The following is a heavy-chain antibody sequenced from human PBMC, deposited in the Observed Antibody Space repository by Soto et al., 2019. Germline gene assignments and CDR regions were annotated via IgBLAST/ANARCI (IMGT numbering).Heavy chain of an antibody. CDR2: ISTYSTTI. V-gene: IGHV3-48*02. CDR1: GFTFSGYS. J-gene: IGHJ4*02. CDR3: TRYPGDY. D-gene: IGHD2-2*01. Sequence: EVQLVESGGGVVQPGGSLRLSCAASGFTFSGYSMNWVRQAPGKGLEWVAYISTYSTTIYYADSVKGRFTVSRDNVKNSLSLQRNSRRDEDTAVYYCTRYPGDYWGQGSLVTVSS.